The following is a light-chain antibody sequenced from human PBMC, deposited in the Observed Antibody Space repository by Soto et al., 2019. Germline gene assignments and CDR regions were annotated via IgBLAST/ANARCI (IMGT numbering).Light chain of an antibody. V-gene: IGLV2-11*01. CDR2: DVN. Sequence: QSVLTQPRSVSGSPGQSVTISCTGTSSDVGAYDFVSWHQHHPGKAPKVIMYDVNKRPSGVPDRFSGSKSGNTASLTISGLQAEDEADYYCSSYTTSSTLVFGTGTKVTVL. CDR1: SSDVGAYDF. J-gene: IGLJ1*01. CDR3: SSYTTSSTLV.